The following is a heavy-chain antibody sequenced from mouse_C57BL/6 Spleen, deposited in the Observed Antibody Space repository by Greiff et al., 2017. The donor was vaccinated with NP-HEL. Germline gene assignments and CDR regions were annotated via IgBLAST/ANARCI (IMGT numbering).Heavy chain of an antibody. CDR2: IYPGNGDT. V-gene: IGHV1-12*01. J-gene: IGHJ2*01. CDR3: ARHYYGSSGALDY. CDR1: GYTFTSYN. Sequence: QVQLQQSGAELVRPGASVKMSCKASGYTFTSYNMHWVTQTPRQGLEWIGAIYPGNGDTSYNQTFKGKATLTVDKSSSTAYMQLSSLTSEDSAVYFCARHYYGSSGALDYWGQGTTLTVSS. D-gene: IGHD1-1*01.